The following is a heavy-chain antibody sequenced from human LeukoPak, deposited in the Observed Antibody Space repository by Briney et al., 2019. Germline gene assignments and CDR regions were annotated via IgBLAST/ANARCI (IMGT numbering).Heavy chain of an antibody. J-gene: IGHJ4*02. CDR2: INHSGST. V-gene: IGHV4-34*01. Sequence: SETLSLTCAVYGESFTDYYWSWIRQPPGKGLEWIAEINHSGSTKYNPSLKSRVTILADTSKNQFSLRLRSVTAADTAVYYCARGRMTREYSGYVPFSGFFDYWSQGSLVTVSS. CDR1: GESFTDYY. CDR3: ARGRMTREYSGYVPFSGFFDY. D-gene: IGHD5-12*01.